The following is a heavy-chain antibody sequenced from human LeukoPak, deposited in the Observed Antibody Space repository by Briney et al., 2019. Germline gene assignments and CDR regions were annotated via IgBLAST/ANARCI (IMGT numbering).Heavy chain of an antibody. D-gene: IGHD2-2*01. CDR3: AREGYCSSTSCYLILDY. CDR1: GGSISSYY. J-gene: IGHJ4*02. CDR2: IYTSGGT. Sequence: PSETLSLTCTVSGGSISSYYWSWIRQPAGKGLEWNGRIYTSGGTNYNPSLKSRVTMSVDTSKNQFSLKLSSVTAADTAVYYCAREGYCSSTSCYLILDYWGQGTLVTVSS. V-gene: IGHV4-4*07.